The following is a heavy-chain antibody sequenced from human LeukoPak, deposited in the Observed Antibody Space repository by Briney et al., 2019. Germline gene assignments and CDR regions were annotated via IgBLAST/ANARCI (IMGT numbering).Heavy chain of an antibody. J-gene: IGHJ6*02. D-gene: IGHD6-13*01. CDR3: ASQSSTYYYYGMDV. Sequence: SETLSLTCTVSGGSIRSSYYYWGWIRQPPGKGLEWIGSIYDSGSTYYNPSLKSRVTISVDTSKNQFSLKLNSVTAADTAVYYCASQSSTYYYYGMDVWGQGTAVTVSS. CDR2: IYDSGST. V-gene: IGHV4-39*01. CDR1: GGSIRSSYYY.